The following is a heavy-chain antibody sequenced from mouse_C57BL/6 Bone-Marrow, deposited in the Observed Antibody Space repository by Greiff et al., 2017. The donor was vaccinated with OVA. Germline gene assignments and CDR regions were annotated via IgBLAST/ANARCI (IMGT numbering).Heavy chain of an antibody. J-gene: IGHJ3*01. CDR1: GYTFTSYW. CDR3: ASEGIYYYVSSYVWFAY. Sequence: QVQLQQSGAELAKPGASVKLSCKASGYTFTSYWMHWVKQRPGQGLEWIGYINPSSGYTKYNQKFKDKATLTADKSSSTAYMQLSSLTSEDSAVYYCASEGIYYYVSSYVWFAYWGQGTLVTVSA. CDR2: INPSSGYT. V-gene: IGHV1-7*01. D-gene: IGHD1-1*01.